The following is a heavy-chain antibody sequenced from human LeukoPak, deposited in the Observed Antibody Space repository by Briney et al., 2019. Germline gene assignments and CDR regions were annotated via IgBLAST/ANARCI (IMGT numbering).Heavy chain of an antibody. J-gene: IGHJ3*01. CDR3: ARGGKYYDSSGYYYDY. Sequence: ASVKVACKASGYTSTGYYMHWVRQAPGQGLEWMGWISAYNGNTNYAQKLQGRVTMTTDTSTSTAYMELRSLRSDDTAVYYCARGGKYYDSSGYYYDYWGQGTMVTVSS. D-gene: IGHD3-22*01. CDR1: GYTSTGYY. CDR2: ISAYNGNT. V-gene: IGHV1-18*04.